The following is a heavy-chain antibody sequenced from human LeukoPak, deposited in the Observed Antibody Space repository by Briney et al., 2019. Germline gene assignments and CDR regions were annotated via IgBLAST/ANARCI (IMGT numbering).Heavy chain of an antibody. CDR3: ARGKVSFDY. J-gene: IGHJ4*02. CDR2: IYHSGST. V-gene: IGHV4-38-2*02. D-gene: IGHD6-6*01. CDR1: GYSISSGYY. Sequence: SETLSLTCTVPGYSISSGYYWGWIRQPPGKGLEWIGSIYHSGSTYYNPSLKSRVTISVDTSKNQFSLKLSSVTAADTAVYYCARGKVSFDYWGQGTLVTVSS.